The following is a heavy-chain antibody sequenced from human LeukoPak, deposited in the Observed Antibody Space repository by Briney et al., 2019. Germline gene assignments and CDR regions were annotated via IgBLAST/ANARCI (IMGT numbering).Heavy chain of an antibody. CDR1: GGSISSSSYY. J-gene: IGHJ5*02. CDR3: ARVGGYCNSVYCYTWFDP. CDR2: IYYSGST. D-gene: IGHD2-2*02. Sequence: SETLSLTCTVSGGSISSSSYYWGWIRQPPGKGLEWIGSIYYSGSTYYNPSLKSRVTISVDTSKNQSSLKLSSMTAADTAVYYCARVGGYCNSVYCYTWFDPWGQGTLVTVSS. V-gene: IGHV4-39*07.